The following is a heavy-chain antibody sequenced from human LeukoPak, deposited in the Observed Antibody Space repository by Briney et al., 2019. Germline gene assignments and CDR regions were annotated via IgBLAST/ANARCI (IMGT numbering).Heavy chain of an antibody. Sequence: PSETLSLTCTVSGGSISSSSYYWGWIRQPPGKGLEWIGSIYYSGSTYYNPSLESRVTISVDTSKNQFSLKLSSVTAADTAVYYCARGVYDGSGSLFDYWGQGTLVTVSS. CDR3: ARGVYDGSGSLFDY. CDR1: GGSISSSSYY. V-gene: IGHV4-39*07. J-gene: IGHJ4*02. CDR2: IYYSGST. D-gene: IGHD3-22*01.